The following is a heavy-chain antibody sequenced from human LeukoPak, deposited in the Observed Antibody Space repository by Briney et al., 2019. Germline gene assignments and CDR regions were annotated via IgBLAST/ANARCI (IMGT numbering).Heavy chain of an antibody. CDR2: ISGSGGST. Sequence: GGSLRLSCAASGFTFSSYAMSWVRQAPGKGLEWVSAISGSGGSTYYANSVKGRFTISRDNSKNTLYLQMNSLRAEDTAVYYCARDRYYDSSGYYFGPSNAFDIWGQGTMVTVSS. D-gene: IGHD3-22*01. J-gene: IGHJ3*02. CDR3: ARDRYYDSSGYYFGPSNAFDI. V-gene: IGHV3-23*01. CDR1: GFTFSSYA.